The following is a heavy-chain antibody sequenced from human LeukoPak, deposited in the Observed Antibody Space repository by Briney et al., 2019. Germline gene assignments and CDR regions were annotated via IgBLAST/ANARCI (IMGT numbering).Heavy chain of an antibody. CDR3: AREGRYGDYEGY. V-gene: IGHV4-4*07. D-gene: IGHD4-17*01. Sequence: ASETLSLTCTVSGASLNSYYWSWIRQPAGKGLEWIGRIHSGGSTNHNPSLKSRATLSVDTSKNQFSLRLSSLTVADTAVYYCAREGRYGDYEGYWGQGTLVTVSS. J-gene: IGHJ4*02. CDR1: GASLNSYY. CDR2: IHSGGST.